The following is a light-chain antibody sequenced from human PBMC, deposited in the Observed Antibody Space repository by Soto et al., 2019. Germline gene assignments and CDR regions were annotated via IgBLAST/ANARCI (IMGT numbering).Light chain of an antibody. CDR1: SSDIGGYKY. J-gene: IGLJ3*02. CDR2: EVS. CDR3: TSYSRYRVLV. V-gene: IGLV2-14*01. Sequence: QSVLTQPASVSGSRGQSITISCTGTSSDIGGYKYVSWYQQHPGKAPKLIIFEVSNRPSGVSDRFSGSNSGNTASLTISGLQAEDEADYYCTSYSRYRVLVFGGGTKSPS.